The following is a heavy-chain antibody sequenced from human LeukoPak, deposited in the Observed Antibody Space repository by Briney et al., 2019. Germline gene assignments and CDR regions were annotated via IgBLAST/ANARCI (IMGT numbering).Heavy chain of an antibody. CDR1: GGSVSIGNYY. Sequence: SETLSLTCTGSGGSVSIGNYYWSWIRQPPGKGLEWLGSVSFSGSTNYNPSLKSRVTISVDTSKNQFSLKLSSVTAADTAVYYCARMYSFFSWGQGTLATVSS. CDR3: ARMYSFFS. J-gene: IGHJ5*02. V-gene: IGHV4-61*01. D-gene: IGHD4-11*01. CDR2: VSFSGST.